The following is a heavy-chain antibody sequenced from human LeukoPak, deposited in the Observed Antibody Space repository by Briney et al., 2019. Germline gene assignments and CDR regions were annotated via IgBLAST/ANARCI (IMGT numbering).Heavy chain of an antibody. CDR2: INHSGST. V-gene: IGHV4-34*01. CDR3: ARGQKDITIFGVVIHPYYYYGMDV. Sequence: SETLSLTCAVYGGSFSGYYWSWIRQPPGKGLEWIGEINHSGSTNYNPSLKSRVTISVDTSKNQFSLKLSSVTAADTAVYYCARGQKDITIFGVVIHPYYYYGMDVWGQGTTVTVSS. D-gene: IGHD3-3*01. CDR1: GGSFSGYY. J-gene: IGHJ6*02.